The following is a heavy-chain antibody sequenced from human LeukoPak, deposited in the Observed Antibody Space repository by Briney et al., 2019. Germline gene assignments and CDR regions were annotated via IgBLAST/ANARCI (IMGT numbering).Heavy chain of an antibody. Sequence: PGGSLRLSCAASGFTFKTYTMHWVRQAPGKGLEWVAVISYDGSNKYYADSVKGRFTISRDNSKNTLYLQMNSLRAEDTAVYYCARVGGLLGEFRYWGQGTLVTVSS. CDR2: ISYDGSNK. J-gene: IGHJ4*02. V-gene: IGHV3-30-3*01. CDR3: ARVGGLLGEFRY. CDR1: GFTFKTYT. D-gene: IGHD3-16*01.